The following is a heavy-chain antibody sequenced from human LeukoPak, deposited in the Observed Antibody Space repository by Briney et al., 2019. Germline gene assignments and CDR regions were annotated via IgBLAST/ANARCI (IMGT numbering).Heavy chain of an antibody. D-gene: IGHD6-6*01. Sequence: QPGGSLRLSCAASGFTFSNYWMIWVRQAPGKGLEWVANINEDASKKYYVDSVEGRFTISRDDAKNSLYLQMNGLRAEDTAMYYCATSTYSSSPSWGQGTLVTVSS. J-gene: IGHJ5*02. CDR3: ATSTYSSSPS. CDR1: GFTFSNYW. CDR2: INEDASKK. V-gene: IGHV3-7*01.